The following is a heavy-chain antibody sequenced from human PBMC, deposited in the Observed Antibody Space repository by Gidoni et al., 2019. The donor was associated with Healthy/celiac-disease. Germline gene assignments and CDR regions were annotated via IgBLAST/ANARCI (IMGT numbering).Heavy chain of an antibody. Sequence: QVQLVQSGAEVKKPGASVKVSCKASGYTFTGYYMHWVRQAPGQGLEWMGWINPNSGGTNYAQKFQGRVTMTRDTSISTAYMELSRLRSDDTAVYYCARVIVVVTAANPRYYYYGMDVWGQGTTVTVSS. D-gene: IGHD2-21*02. CDR2: INPNSGGT. V-gene: IGHV1-2*02. CDR1: GYTFTGYY. J-gene: IGHJ6*02. CDR3: ARVIVVVTAANPRYYYYGMDV.